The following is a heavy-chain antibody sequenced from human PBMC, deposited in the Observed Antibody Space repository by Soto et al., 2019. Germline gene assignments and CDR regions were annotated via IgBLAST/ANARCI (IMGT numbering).Heavy chain of an antibody. CDR1: GGSISSYY. V-gene: IGHV4-59*08. CDR2: IYYSGST. CDR3: ARQRGYSGYDVDFDY. D-gene: IGHD5-12*01. J-gene: IGHJ4*02. Sequence: QVQLQESGPGLVKPSETLSLTCTVSGGSISSYYWSWIRQPPGKGLEWIGYIYYSGSTNYNPSLRRRVTISVDTSKNQFSLKLSSVTAADTAVYYCARQRGYSGYDVDFDYWGQGTLVTVSS.